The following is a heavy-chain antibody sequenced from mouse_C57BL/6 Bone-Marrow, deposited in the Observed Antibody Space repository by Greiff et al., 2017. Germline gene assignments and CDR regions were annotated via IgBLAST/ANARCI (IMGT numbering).Heavy chain of an antibody. V-gene: IGHV1-64*01. D-gene: IGHD1-1*02. CDR2: IHPNSGST. CDR3: AIYGRNWCCDV. CDR1: GYTFTSYW. Sequence: QVQLQQPGAELVKPGASVKLSCKASGYTFTSYWMHWVKQRPGQGLEWIGMIHPNSGSTNYNEKFKSKATLTVDKSSSTAYLQLSSLTSEDSAVFYCAIYGRNWCCDVWGTGTTVTVSA. J-gene: IGHJ1*03.